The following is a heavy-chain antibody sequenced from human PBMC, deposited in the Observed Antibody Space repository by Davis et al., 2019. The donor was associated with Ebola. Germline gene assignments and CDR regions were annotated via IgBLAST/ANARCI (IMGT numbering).Heavy chain of an antibody. CDR1: GFTFSSYA. D-gene: IGHD4-17*01. Sequence: GESLKISCAASGFTFSSYAMHWVRQAPGKGLEWVAVISYDGSNKYYADSVKGRFTISRDNSKNTLYLQMNSLRAEDTAVYYCARSTVTTLAGDYYYYRDVWGKGTTVTVAS. CDR3: ARSTVTTLAGDYYYYRDV. CDR2: ISYDGSNK. J-gene: IGHJ6*03. V-gene: IGHV3-30-3*01.